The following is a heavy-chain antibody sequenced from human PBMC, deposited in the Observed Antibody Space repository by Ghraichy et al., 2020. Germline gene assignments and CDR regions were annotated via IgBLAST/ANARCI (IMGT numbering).Heavy chain of an antibody. J-gene: IGHJ4*02. V-gene: IGHV4-39*01. D-gene: IGHD3-16*01. Sequence: SQTLSLTCTVSGGSISSSSYYWGWIRQPPGKGLEWIGSIDYSGTTYNNPSLKSRVTISVETSKNQFSLKLSSVTAADTAVYYCARHTPYDYAWGSSPYIFEHWGQGTLVTVSS. CDR1: GGSISSSSYY. CDR2: IDYSGTT. CDR3: ARHTPYDYAWGSSPYIFEH.